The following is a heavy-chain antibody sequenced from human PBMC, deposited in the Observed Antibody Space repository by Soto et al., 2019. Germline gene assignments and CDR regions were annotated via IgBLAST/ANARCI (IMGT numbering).Heavy chain of an antibody. CDR1: GYTLNTYY. J-gene: IGHJ4*02. CDR3: ARGGHIAGSSSWYQTPFDL. D-gene: IGHD6-13*01. V-gene: IGHV1-46*02. Sequence: ASVKVFCKPSGYTLNTYYLHWVRQAPGQGLEWMGIIHPSGGGSTYAQRFLGRVTMTRDTSTSTVFMELSSLRSADTAVYYCARGGHIAGSSSWYQTPFDLWGPGILVTVSS. CDR2: IHPSGGGS.